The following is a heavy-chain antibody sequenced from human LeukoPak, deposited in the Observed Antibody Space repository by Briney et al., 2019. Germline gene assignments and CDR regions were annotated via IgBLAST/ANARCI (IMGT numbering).Heavy chain of an antibody. CDR2: ISGSGGST. CDR1: GLTFSSYA. D-gene: IGHD6-19*01. Sequence: GGSLRLSCAASGLTFSSYAMSWVRQAPGKGLEWVSAISGSGGSTYYADSVKGRFTISRDNSKNTLYLQMNSLRAEDTAVYYCAKDVSGWYPRTYYYYYMDVWGKGTTVTISS. J-gene: IGHJ6*03. CDR3: AKDVSGWYPRTYYYYYMDV. V-gene: IGHV3-23*01.